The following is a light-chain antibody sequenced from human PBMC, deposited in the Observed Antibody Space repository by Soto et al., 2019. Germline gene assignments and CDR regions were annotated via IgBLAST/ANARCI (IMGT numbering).Light chain of an antibody. Sequence: IRMTQSPSSLSASVGDRVTITCRASASISNYLNWYQQTPGKAPNLLIYAASSLQSGVPSRFSGSGSGTDFTLTISNLQPEDFATYYCQQSYITPWTFGQGTKVDIK. CDR1: ASISNY. J-gene: IGKJ1*01. CDR2: AAS. V-gene: IGKV1-39*01. CDR3: QQSYITPWT.